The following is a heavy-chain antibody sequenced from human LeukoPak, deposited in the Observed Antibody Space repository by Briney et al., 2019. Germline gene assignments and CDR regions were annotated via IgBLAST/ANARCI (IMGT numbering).Heavy chain of an antibody. CDR2: IDPSDSYT. J-gene: IGHJ6*04. Sequence: GESLKISCKGSGYSFTSYWISWVRQMPGKGLEGMGRIDPSDSYTNYSPSFQGHVTISDDKSISTAYLQWSSLKASDTAMYYCARLRIAAAGTGWYYYYGMDVWGKGTTVTVSS. D-gene: IGHD6-13*01. V-gene: IGHV5-10-1*01. CDR1: GYSFTSYW. CDR3: ARLRIAAAGTGWYYYYGMDV.